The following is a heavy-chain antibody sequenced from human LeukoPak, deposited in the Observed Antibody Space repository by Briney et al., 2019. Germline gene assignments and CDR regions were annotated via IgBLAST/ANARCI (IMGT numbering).Heavy chain of an antibody. D-gene: IGHD2-2*01. J-gene: IGHJ6*03. CDR1: GFTFSSYA. CDR2: ISGSGGST. CDR3: AKEEVVPAPLKYYYYYMDV. Sequence: GGSLRLSCAASGFTFSSYAMSWVRQAPGKGLEWVSAISGSGGSTYYADSVKGRFTISRDNSKNTLYLQMNSLRAEDTAVYYCAKEEVVPAPLKYYYYYMDVWGKGTTVTVSS. V-gene: IGHV3-23*01.